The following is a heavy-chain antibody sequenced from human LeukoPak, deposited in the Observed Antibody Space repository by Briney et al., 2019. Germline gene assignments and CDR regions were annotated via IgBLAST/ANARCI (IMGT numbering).Heavy chain of an antibody. CDR1: GGTFSSYA. J-gene: IGHJ4*02. CDR3: ARGQSSDF. CDR2: INPDSGGA. V-gene: IGHV1-2*06. Sequence: ASVKVSCKASGGTFSSYAISWVRQAPGQGLEWMGRINPDSGGAIYAQKFRGRVTMTRDTSINTAYMELSGLRSDDTAVYYCARGQSSDFWGQGTLVSVSS.